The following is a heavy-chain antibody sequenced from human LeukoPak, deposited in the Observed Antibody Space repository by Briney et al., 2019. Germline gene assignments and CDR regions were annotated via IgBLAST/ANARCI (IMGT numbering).Heavy chain of an antibody. J-gene: IGHJ6*03. Sequence: QSGGSLRLSCAASGFTFSSYGMHWVRQAPGKGLEWVAFIRYDGSNKYYADSVKGRFTISRDNAKNSLYLQMNSLRAEDTAVYYCARRNSYYYYLDVWGKRTTVTISS. CDR1: GFTFSSYG. CDR3: ARRNSYYYYLDV. V-gene: IGHV3-30*02. CDR2: IRYDGSNK.